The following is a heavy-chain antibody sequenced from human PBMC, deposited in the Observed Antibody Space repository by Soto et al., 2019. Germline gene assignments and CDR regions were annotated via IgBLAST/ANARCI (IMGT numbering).Heavy chain of an antibody. V-gene: IGHV3-30-3*01. CDR3: ARDPYCGGDCYSGTGAGWFDP. J-gene: IGHJ5*02. D-gene: IGHD2-21*02. Sequence: QVQLVESGGGVVQPGRSLRLSCAASGFNFSSYAMHWVRQAPGKGLEWVAVISYDGSNKYYADSVKGRFTISRDNSKNTLYLQMNSLRAEDTAVYYCARDPYCGGDCYSGTGAGWFDPWGQGTLVTVSS. CDR2: ISYDGSNK. CDR1: GFNFSSYA.